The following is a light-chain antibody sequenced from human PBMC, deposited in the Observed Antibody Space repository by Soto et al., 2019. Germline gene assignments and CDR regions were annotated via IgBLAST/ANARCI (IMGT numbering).Light chain of an antibody. J-gene: IGLJ1*01. CDR3: SSYTSSSTLG. CDR1: SSDVGGYNY. CDR2: DVS. Sequence: QSVLTQPASVSGSPGQSITISCSGTSSDVGGYNYVSWYQQHPGKAPKLMMYDVSNRPSGVSNRFSGSKSGNTASLTISGLQAEDEADYYCSSYTSSSTLGVGTGTKATVL. V-gene: IGLV2-14*01.